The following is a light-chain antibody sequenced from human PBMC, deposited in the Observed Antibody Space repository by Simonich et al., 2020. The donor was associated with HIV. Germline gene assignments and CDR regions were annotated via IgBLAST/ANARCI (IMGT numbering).Light chain of an antibody. Sequence: HSALTQPRSVSGSPGQSVTISCTGTSSDIGGYNYVSWYQKYPGKAPKLLIYEVSKRPSGVPDRFSGSKSGNTSSLTVSGLQAEDEADYYCSSYADSNNLVFGGGTKLTVL. V-gene: IGLV2-8*01. CDR1: SSDIGGYNY. J-gene: IGLJ3*02. CDR2: EVS. CDR3: SSYADSNNLV.